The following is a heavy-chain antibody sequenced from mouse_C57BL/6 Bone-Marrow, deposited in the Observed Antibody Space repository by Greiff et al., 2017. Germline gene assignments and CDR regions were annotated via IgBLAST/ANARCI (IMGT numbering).Heavy chain of an antibody. CDR3: ARDGYYSHFDY. D-gene: IGHD2-3*01. CDR1: GYSFTGYY. V-gene: IGHV1-42*01. CDR2: INPSTGGT. Sequence: VQLQQSGPELVKPGASVKISCKASGYSFTGYYMNWVKQSPEKSLEWIGEINPSTGGTTYNQKFKAKATLTVDKSSSTAYMQLKSLTSEDSAVYYCARDGYYSHFDYWGQGTTLTVSS. J-gene: IGHJ2*01.